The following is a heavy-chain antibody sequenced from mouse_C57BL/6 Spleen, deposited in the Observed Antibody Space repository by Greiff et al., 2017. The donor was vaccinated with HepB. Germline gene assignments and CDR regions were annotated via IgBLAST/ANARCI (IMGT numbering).Heavy chain of an antibody. CDR1: GYTFTDYN. J-gene: IGHJ1*03. D-gene: IGHD1-1*01. CDR3: ARGITTVVAKYFDV. Sequence: EVKVVESGPELVKPGASVKMSCKASGYTFTDYNMHWVKQSHGKSLEWIGYINPNNGGTSYNQKFKGKATLTVNKSSSTAYMELRSLTSEDSAVYYCARGITTVVAKYFDVWGTGTTVTVSS. V-gene: IGHV1-22*01. CDR2: INPNNGGT.